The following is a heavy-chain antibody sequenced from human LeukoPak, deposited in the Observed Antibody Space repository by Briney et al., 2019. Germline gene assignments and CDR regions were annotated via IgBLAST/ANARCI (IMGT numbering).Heavy chain of an antibody. CDR3: ARGVNGDSKFDP. J-gene: IGHJ5*02. CDR1: GFTFSSYW. D-gene: IGHD4-17*01. V-gene: IGHV3-74*01. CDR2: INTDGSST. Sequence: GGSLRLSCAASGFTFSSYWMHWVRQTPGKGLVWVSRINTDGSSTTYADSVKGRFTISRDNAKNTLCLRMNSLRAEDTAVYYCARGVNGDSKFDPWGQGTLVTVSS.